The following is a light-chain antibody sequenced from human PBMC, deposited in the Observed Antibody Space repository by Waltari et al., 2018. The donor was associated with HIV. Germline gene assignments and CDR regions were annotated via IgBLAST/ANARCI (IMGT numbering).Light chain of an antibody. V-gene: IGLV2-14*01. J-gene: IGLJ2*01. CDR1: SSDVGGYNS. CDR2: EVS. CDR3: SSYSSSITLYVV. Sequence: QSALTQPASVSWSPGQSITISCTRTSSDVGGYNSVSWSHHHPGKAPKLMISEVSNRPSGVSNRFSGSKSGNTASLTISGLQAEDEADYYCSSYSSSITLYVVFGGGTKLTVL.